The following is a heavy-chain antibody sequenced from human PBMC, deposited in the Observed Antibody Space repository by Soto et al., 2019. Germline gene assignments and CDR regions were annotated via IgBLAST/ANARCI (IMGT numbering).Heavy chain of an antibody. CDR3: AKVISTSGSSL. D-gene: IGHD3-10*01. V-gene: IGHV3-23*01. Sequence: PGGSLRLSCAASGFTVSTYAMTWVRQAPGKGLAWLSSISGSGSTYYADSVKGRFTISRDNSKNTLYLQMNSLRAEDTAVYYCAKVISTSGSSLWGRGTLVTVSS. J-gene: IGHJ4*02. CDR1: GFTVSTYA. CDR2: ISGSGST.